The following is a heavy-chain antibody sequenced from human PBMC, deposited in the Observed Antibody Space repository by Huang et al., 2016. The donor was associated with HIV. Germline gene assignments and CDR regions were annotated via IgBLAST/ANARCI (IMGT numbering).Heavy chain of an antibody. D-gene: IGHD5-12*01. CDR3: TREYTVAGAFDL. V-gene: IGHV3-30-3*01. J-gene: IGHJ3*01. CDR1: GFSFGNYA. Sequence: QVQLVESGGGVVQPGRSLRLSCAASGFSFGNYALHWVRQVPGKRVECVTFISNDGSSRYYADSVKGRFTISRDNFKNALYLQMNRLRGDDTAVYYGTREYTVAGAFDLWGQGTMVTVSS. CDR2: ISNDGSSR.